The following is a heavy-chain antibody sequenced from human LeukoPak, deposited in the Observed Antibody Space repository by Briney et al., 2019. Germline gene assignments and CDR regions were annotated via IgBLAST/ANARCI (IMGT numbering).Heavy chain of an antibody. CDR2: IYSSGST. D-gene: IGHD3-10*01. Sequence: SETLSLTCTVSGGSITNPSYYWSWIRQPAGKGLEWMGRIYSSGSTNYNPSLKSRVTLSIDTSKNQFSLKVNAVTAADTAVYYCARGTSYGSGSYEYFDHWGQGTLVTVSS. CDR1: GGSITNPSYY. J-gene: IGHJ4*02. V-gene: IGHV4-61*02. CDR3: ARGTSYGSGSYEYFDH.